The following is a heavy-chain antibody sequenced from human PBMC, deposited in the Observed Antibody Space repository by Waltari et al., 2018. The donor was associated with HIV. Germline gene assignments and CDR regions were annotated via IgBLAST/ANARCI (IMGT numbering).Heavy chain of an antibody. Sequence: QLTLKASGPTLVKPTQTLTLTCTFSGFTLSTSGVGVGWNRQPPGKALEWLALMYWNDDKRYSPSLKSTLTITKDTSKNQVVLTMSNMDPVDTATYYCALGLRQPDYDSSGYYFIFDYWGQGTLVTVSS. V-gene: IGHV2-5*01. CDR1: GFTLSTSGVG. CDR3: ALGLRQPDYDSSGYYFIFDY. D-gene: IGHD3-22*01. J-gene: IGHJ4*02. CDR2: MYWNDDK.